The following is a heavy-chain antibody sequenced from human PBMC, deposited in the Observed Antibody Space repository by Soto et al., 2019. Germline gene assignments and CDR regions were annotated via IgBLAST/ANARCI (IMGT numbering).Heavy chain of an antibody. V-gene: IGHV1-18*04. CDR3: ARMHYYDSSGYYYSNFDY. J-gene: IGHJ4*02. CDR1: GYTFTSYG. Sequence: QVQLVQSGAEVKKPGASVKVSCKASGYTFTSYGISWVRQAPGQGLEWMGGISAYNGNTNYAQKLQGRVTMTTDTYTSTAYMELRSLRSDDTAVYYCARMHYYDSSGYYYSNFDYWGQGTLVTVSS. CDR2: ISAYNGNT. D-gene: IGHD3-22*01.